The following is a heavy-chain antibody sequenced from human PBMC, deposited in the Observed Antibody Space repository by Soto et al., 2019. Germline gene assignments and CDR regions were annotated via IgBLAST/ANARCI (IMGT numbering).Heavy chain of an antibody. Sequence: QVQLVQSGAEVQKPGSSVKVSCKASGGTFSSYAISWVRQAPGQGLECMGGIIPVFGTANYAQKFQGRVTTNGDESTSPVYMELSSLRSEDTAVYYCARGWNDFPHWGQGTLVTVSS. CDR3: ARGWNDFPH. V-gene: IGHV1-69*01. CDR1: GGTFSSYA. CDR2: IIPVFGTA. D-gene: IGHD1-1*01. J-gene: IGHJ1*01.